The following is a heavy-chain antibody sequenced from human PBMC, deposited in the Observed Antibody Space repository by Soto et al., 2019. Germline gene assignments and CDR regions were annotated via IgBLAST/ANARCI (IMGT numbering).Heavy chain of an antibody. CDR1: RYIFTAYF. Sequence: QVQLVQSGAEVKKPGASVKVSCKAPRYIFTAYFMHWVRQAPGQGLEWMGWINPNNGATHYGLSFQGRVTMTRDASISTAYMDLSSLRSDDTAVYYCASHDPGARFDPWGQGTLVIVSS. D-gene: IGHD1-1*01. CDR3: ASHDPGARFDP. J-gene: IGHJ5*02. V-gene: IGHV1-2*02. CDR2: INPNNGAT.